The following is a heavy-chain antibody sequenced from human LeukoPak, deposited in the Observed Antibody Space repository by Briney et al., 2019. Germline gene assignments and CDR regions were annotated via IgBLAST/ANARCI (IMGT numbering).Heavy chain of an antibody. D-gene: IGHD6-19*01. Sequence: EASVKVSCKASGYTFTSYGISWVRQAPGQGLEWMGWISAYNGNTNYAQKLQGRVTMTTDTSTSTAYMELRSLRSDDTAVYYCARDGPGIAVAGTFDYWGQGTLVTVSS. CDR1: GYTFTSYG. CDR2: ISAYNGNT. J-gene: IGHJ4*02. V-gene: IGHV1-18*01. CDR3: ARDGPGIAVAGTFDY.